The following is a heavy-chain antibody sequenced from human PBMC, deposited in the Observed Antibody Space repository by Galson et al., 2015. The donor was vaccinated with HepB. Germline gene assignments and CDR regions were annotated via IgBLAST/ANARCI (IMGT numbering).Heavy chain of an antibody. J-gene: IGHJ2*01. CDR2: IDPGDSQT. CDR3: VRPLYSGSDYYYFDL. CDR1: GYRFSTYW. D-gene: IGHD1-26*01. V-gene: IGHV5-10-1*01. Sequence: QSGAEVKKPGESLRISCQGSGYRFSTYWINWVRQLPGKGLEWMGRIDPGDSQTNYSPSFQGHVSISVDKSISTAYLQWSSLKASDTAIYYCVRPLYSGSDYYYFDLWGRGTLVTVSS.